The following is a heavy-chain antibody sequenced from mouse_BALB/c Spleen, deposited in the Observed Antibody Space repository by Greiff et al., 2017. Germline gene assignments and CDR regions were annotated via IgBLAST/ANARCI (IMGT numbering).Heavy chain of an antibody. CDR2: ISDGGSYT. D-gene: IGHD1-1*01. J-gene: IGHJ4*01. CDR1: GFTFSDYY. CDR3: ARWNYYGSGAMDY. Sequence: DVQLVESGGGLVKPGGSLKLSCAASGFTFSDYYMYWVRQTPEKRLEWVATISDGGSYTYYPDSVKGRFTISRDNAKNNLYLQMSSLKSEDTAMYYCARWNYYGSGAMDYWGQGTSVTVSS. V-gene: IGHV5-4*02.